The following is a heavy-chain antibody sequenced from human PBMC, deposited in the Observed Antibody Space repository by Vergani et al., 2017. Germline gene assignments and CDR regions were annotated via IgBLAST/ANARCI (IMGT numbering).Heavy chain of an antibody. Sequence: VQLVESGGGLVNPGGCLTLSCVASGFSLSTYTFNWVRQAPGGGLEWVAVISSDGSNKHYADSVKGRFTISRDNSQNTLYLQMDSVTAEDTAIYFCVNGEYYDQSSLASLDYWVEGTLVTVSS. CDR3: VNGEYYDQSSLASLDY. D-gene: IGHD2/OR15-2a*01. CDR1: GFSLSTYT. V-gene: IGHV3-30*18. J-gene: IGHJ4*02. CDR2: ISSDGSNK.